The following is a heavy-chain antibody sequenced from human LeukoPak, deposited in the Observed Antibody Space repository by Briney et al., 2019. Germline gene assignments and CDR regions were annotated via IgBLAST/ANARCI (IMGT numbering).Heavy chain of an antibody. D-gene: IGHD2-21*02. CDR2: IFYTGST. V-gene: IGHV4-39*01. Sequence: SETLSLTCSVSGGSISSSDYYWVWIRQPPGKGLEWIGNIFYTGSTYYNPSLKSRVIISVDTSKNQFSLKLSSVTAADTALYYCARLPEYCGGNCYLRALDIWGQGTMVTVSS. CDR1: GGSISSSDYY. J-gene: IGHJ3*02. CDR3: ARLPEYCGGNCYLRALDI.